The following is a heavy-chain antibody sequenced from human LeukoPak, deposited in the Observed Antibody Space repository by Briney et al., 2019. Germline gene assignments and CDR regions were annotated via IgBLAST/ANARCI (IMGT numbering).Heavy chain of an antibody. J-gene: IGHJ6*02. Sequence: ASVKVSCKASGYTFTSYDINWVRQATGQGLEWMGWMNPNSGNTDYAQKFQGRVTITRSTSIGTAYMELSSLRSEDTAVYYCARVNCGGDCYPYYYYGMDVWGQGTTVTVSS. V-gene: IGHV1-8*01. CDR3: ARVNCGGDCYPYYYYGMDV. CDR1: GYTFTSYD. D-gene: IGHD2-21*02. CDR2: MNPNSGNT.